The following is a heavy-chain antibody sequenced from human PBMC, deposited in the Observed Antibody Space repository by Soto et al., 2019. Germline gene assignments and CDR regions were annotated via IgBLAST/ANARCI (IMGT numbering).Heavy chain of an antibody. CDR1: GGSISSSDYY. CDR2: IYYSGST. V-gene: IGHV4-39*01. J-gene: IGHJ5*02. CDR3: ARHGPPGYNSNWVPWGWFDP. D-gene: IGHD6-13*01. Sequence: QLQLQESGPGLVKPSETLSLTCTVSGGSISSSDYYWGWIRQPPGKGLEWIGSIYYSGSTYYNPSLRSRVTTSVDTSKNQFSLKLTSVTAADTAVYYCARHGPPGYNSNWVPWGWFDPWGQGTLVTVSS.